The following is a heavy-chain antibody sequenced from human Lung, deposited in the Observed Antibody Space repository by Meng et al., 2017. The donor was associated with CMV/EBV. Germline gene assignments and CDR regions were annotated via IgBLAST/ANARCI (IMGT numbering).Heavy chain of an antibody. CDR1: GLTLSTYG. Sequence: GESLKISCAASGLTLSTYGIHWVRQAPGKGLEWVAFIRYDGGKKEYVDSVKGRFTISRDNSKNTVNLQMNSLRAEDTAVYYCAKDSGRGGHLWFRGVDYWGHSTLVTVSS. CDR3: AKDSGRGGHLWFRGVDY. CDR2: IRYDGGKK. J-gene: IGHJ4*01. V-gene: IGHV3-30*02. D-gene: IGHD3-10*01.